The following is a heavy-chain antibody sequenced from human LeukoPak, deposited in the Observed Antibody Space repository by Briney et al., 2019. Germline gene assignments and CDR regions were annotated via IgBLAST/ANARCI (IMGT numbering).Heavy chain of an antibody. CDR1: GGTLSSYG. Sequence: ASVKVSCKASGGTLSSYGISWVRQAPGQGLEWMGWISAYNGNTNYAQKLQGRVTMTTDTSTSTAYMELRSLRSDDTAVYYCARDFGSGIVVVTATPGAFDIWGQGTMVTVSS. J-gene: IGHJ3*02. D-gene: IGHD2-21*02. CDR2: ISAYNGNT. CDR3: ARDFGSGIVVVTATPGAFDI. V-gene: IGHV1-18*01.